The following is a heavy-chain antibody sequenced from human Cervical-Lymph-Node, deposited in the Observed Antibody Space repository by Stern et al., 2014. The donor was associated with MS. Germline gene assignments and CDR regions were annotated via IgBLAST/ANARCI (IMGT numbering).Heavy chain of an antibody. J-gene: IGHJ4*02. D-gene: IGHD3-22*01. CDR1: GFTFSRHA. CDR3: ARDRWYYDSSGTFDS. CDR2: ISYDGSNK. V-gene: IGHV3-30-3*01. Sequence: QVQLVESGGGVVQPGRSLRLSCAASGFTFSRHAVHWVRQAPGKGLEWVAVISYDGSNKDYADSVKGRFTISRDNSKNTLYLQVNSLRAEDTAVYYCARDRWYYDSSGTFDSWGQGTLVTVSS.